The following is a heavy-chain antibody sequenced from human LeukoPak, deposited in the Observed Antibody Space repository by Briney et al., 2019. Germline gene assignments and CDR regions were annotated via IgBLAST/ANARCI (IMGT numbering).Heavy chain of an antibody. CDR1: GFTFSSYS. V-gene: IGHV3-21*01. CDR3: ARDWDSGYDPFDY. D-gene: IGHD5-12*01. J-gene: IGHJ4*02. CDR2: ISSSSSYI. Sequence: GGSLRLSCAASGFTFSSYSMNWVRQAPEKGLEWVSSISSSSSYIYYADSVKGRFTISRDNAKNSLYLQMNSLRAEDTAVYYCARDWDSGYDPFDYWGQGTLVTVSS.